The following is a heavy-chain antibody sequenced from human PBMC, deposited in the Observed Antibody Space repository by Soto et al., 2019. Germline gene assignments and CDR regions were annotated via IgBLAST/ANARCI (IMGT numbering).Heavy chain of an antibody. CDR3: ARVVRRVDTAMGY. D-gene: IGHD5-18*01. Sequence: QVQLVQSGAEVKKPGASVKVSCKASGYTFTSYAMHWVRQAPGQRLEWMGWINAGNGNTKYSQKFQGRVTITRDTSASTAYMELSSLRSEDTAVYYCARVVRRVDTAMGYWGQGTLVTVSS. CDR1: GYTFTSYA. V-gene: IGHV1-3*01. J-gene: IGHJ4*02. CDR2: INAGNGNT.